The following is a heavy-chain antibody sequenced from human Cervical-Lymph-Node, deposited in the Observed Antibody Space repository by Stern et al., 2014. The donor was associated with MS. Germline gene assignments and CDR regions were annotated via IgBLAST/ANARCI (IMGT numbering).Heavy chain of an antibody. D-gene: IGHD3-22*01. Sequence: QITLKESGPALVKPTQTLTLTCTFSGFSLNTTGMRVSWIRQPPGKALEWLARIDWDDDKFYRTSLKTRLTISKDTSKNQVLLTMTNMDPVDTATYYCARIPAYDSSGYYTGAFDFWGQGTRVTVSS. CDR3: ARIPAYDSSGYYTGAFDF. CDR1: GFSLNTTGMR. J-gene: IGHJ3*01. CDR2: IDWDDDK. V-gene: IGHV2-70*04.